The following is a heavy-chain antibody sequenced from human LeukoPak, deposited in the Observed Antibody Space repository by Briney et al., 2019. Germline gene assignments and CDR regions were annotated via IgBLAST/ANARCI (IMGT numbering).Heavy chain of an antibody. J-gene: IGHJ6*02. CDR1: GGSISSGGYY. V-gene: IGHV4-31*03. CDR3: ASVDVYGGGGDYYGMDV. D-gene: IGHD4-23*01. CDR2: IYYSGST. Sequence: SETLFLTCTVSGGSISSGGYYWSWIRQHPGKGLEWIGYIYYSGSTYYNPSLKSRVTISVDTSKNQFSLKLSSVTAADTAVYYCASVDVYGGGGDYYGMDVWGQGTTVTVSS.